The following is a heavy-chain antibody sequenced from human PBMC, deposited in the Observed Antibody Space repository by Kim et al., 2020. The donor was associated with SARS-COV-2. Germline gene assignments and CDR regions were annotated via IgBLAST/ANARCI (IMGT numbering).Heavy chain of an antibody. J-gene: IGHJ4*02. CDR3: ARVGVGGYVEDY. V-gene: IGHV1-69*04. D-gene: IGHD5-12*01. Sequence: NDAQKFQGRVTITADNSTSTAYRELSSLRSEDTAVYYCARVGVGGYVEDYWGQGTLVTVSS.